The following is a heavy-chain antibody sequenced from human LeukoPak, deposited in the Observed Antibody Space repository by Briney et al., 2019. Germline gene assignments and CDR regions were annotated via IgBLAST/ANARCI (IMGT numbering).Heavy chain of an antibody. V-gene: IGHV3-48*03. J-gene: IGHJ4*02. Sequence: GGSLRLSCAASGFTFSSYEMSWVRQAPGKGLEWVSYISSSGSTIYYADSVKGRFTISRDNAKNSLYLQMNSLRAEDTAVYYCARAGRYYYDSSGYYRYLDYWGQGTLVTVSS. D-gene: IGHD3-22*01. CDR3: ARAGRYYYDSSGYYRYLDY. CDR1: GFTFSSYE. CDR2: ISSSGSTI.